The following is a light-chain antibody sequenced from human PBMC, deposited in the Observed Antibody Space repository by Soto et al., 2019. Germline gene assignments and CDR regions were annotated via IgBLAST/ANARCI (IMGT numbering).Light chain of an antibody. Sequence: DIQMTQSPSTLSASVGDRVTITCRASQSISSWLAWYQQNPGKAPKVLIYKASSLESGVPSRFSGSGSGKEFPLTISSLQPDDFATYCCQQYNSYPYTFGQGTKLEIK. CDR1: QSISSW. CDR3: QQYNSYPYT. CDR2: KAS. J-gene: IGKJ2*01. V-gene: IGKV1-5*03.